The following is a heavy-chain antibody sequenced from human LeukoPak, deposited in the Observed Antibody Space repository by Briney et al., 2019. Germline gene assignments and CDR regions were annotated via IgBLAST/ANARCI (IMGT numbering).Heavy chain of an antibody. CDR1: GGTFSSYA. Sequence: GASVKVSCKASGGTFSSYAISWVRQAPGQGLEWMGGIIPIFGTANYAQKFQGRVTITTDESTSTAYMELSSLRSEDTAVYYSARGGYSSAHDTFDIWGQGTMVTVSS. CDR3: ARGGYSSAHDTFDI. V-gene: IGHV1-69*05. D-gene: IGHD6-19*01. CDR2: IIPIFGTA. J-gene: IGHJ3*02.